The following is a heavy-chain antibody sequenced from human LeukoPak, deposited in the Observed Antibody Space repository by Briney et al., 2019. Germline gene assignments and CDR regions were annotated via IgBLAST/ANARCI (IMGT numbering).Heavy chain of an antibody. V-gene: IGHV3-23*01. J-gene: IGHJ4*02. Sequence: PGGSLRLSCAASGFTFSSYAMSWVHQAPGKGLEWVSAISGSGGSTYYADSVKGRFTISRDNSKNTLYLQMNSLRSEDTAVYYCLWQLAQHSYFDYWGQGTLVTVSS. CDR3: LWQLAQHSYFDY. D-gene: IGHD6-13*01. CDR2: ISGSGGST. CDR1: GFTFSSYA.